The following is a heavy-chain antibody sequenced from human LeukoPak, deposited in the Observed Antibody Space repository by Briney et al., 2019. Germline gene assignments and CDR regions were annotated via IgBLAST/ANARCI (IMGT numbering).Heavy chain of an antibody. D-gene: IGHD3-22*01. CDR1: GFTFSSYG. V-gene: IGHV3-30*06. CDR3: ASYDSSGYYEARTVDY. Sequence: GGSLRLSCAASGFTFSSYGMHWVRQAPGKGLEWVAVISYDGSNKYYADSVKGRFTISRDNSKNTLYLQMNSLRAEDTAVYYCASYDSSGYYEARTVDYWGQGTLVTVSS. CDR2: ISYDGSNK. J-gene: IGHJ4*02.